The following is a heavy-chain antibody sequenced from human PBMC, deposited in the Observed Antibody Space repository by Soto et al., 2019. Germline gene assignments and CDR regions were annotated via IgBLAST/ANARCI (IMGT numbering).Heavy chain of an antibody. J-gene: IGHJ2*01. CDR3: VRGDGAVAGTRWYFDL. Sequence: QVQLVQSGAEVKKPGASVKVSCKASGYTFTGYYMHWVRQAPGQGLEWMGWINPNSGGTNYAQKFQGRVTMTRDTSISTAYMELSRLRSDDTAVYYCVRGDGAVAGTRWYFDLWGRGTLVTVSS. D-gene: IGHD6-19*01. V-gene: IGHV1-2*02. CDR2: INPNSGGT. CDR1: GYTFTGYY.